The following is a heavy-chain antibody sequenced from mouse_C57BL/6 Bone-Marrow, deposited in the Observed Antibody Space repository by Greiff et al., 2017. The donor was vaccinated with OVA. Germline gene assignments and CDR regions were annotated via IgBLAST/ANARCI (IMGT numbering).Heavy chain of an antibody. CDR2: INPNNGGT. D-gene: IGHD2-2*01. CDR3: AREAYGYDGLAWFAY. V-gene: IGHV1-26*01. CDR1: GYTFTDYY. Sequence: VQLQQSGPELVKPGASVKISCKASGYTFTDYYMNWVKQSHGKSLEWIGDINPNNGGTSYNQKFKGKATLTVDKSSSTAYMELRSLTSEDSAVYYGAREAYGYDGLAWFAYWGQGTLVTVSA. J-gene: IGHJ3*01.